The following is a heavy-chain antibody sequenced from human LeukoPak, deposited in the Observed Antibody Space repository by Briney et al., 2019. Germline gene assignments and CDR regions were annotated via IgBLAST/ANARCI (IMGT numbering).Heavy chain of an antibody. CDR3: ARDRSAIDVFDI. CDR2: ISGSDGST. Sequence: GGSLRLSCAASGFTFSSYAMSWVRQAPGKGLEWVSAISGSDGSTYYADSVKGRFTISRDNSRNTLYLQMNSLRAEDTAVYYCARDRSAIDVFDIWGQGTMVTVSS. J-gene: IGHJ3*02. CDR1: GFTFSSYA. V-gene: IGHV3-23*01.